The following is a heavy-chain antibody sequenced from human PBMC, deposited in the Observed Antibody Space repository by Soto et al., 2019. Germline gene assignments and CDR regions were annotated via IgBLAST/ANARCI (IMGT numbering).Heavy chain of an antibody. CDR2: IYSSGST. Sequence: PSETLSLTCTVSGGSVSSSRYYWSWIRQSPGKGLEWIGYIYSSGSTHYSPSLMSRVTISLDTSKNQFSLKLSSVTAADTAVYYCARGGRITMIVATPGAFDIWGQGTLVTVS. CDR1: GGSVSSSRYY. D-gene: IGHD3-22*01. J-gene: IGHJ3*02. V-gene: IGHV4-61*01. CDR3: ARGGRITMIVATPGAFDI.